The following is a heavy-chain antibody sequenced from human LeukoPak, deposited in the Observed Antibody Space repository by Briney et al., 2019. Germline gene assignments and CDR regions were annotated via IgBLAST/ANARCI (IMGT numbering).Heavy chain of an antibody. V-gene: IGHV6-1*01. D-gene: IGHD1-14*01. CDR2: TYYRSKWYN. Sequence: SQTLSLTCVISGDSVSTNTGAWNWIRQSPSRGLEWLGRTYYRSKWYNEYAVPVKSRISINPDTSKNQFSLQLNSVTPEDTAVYYCARGGTGNCERTTCYFGYWGQGTLVTVSS. J-gene: IGHJ4*02. CDR3: ARGGTGNCERTTCYFGY. CDR1: GDSVSTNTGA.